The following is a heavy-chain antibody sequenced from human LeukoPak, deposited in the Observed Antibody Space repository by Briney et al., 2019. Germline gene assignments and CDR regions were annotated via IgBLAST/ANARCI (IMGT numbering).Heavy chain of an antibody. CDR3: AKDLTNWNDGTYFDY. V-gene: IGHV3-30*02. CDR2: IRYDGNNK. CDR1: GFTFSPCG. J-gene: IGHJ4*02. D-gene: IGHD1-1*01. Sequence: GGFLRLSCAACGFTFSPCGMHWVRQAPGKGLEWVAFIRYDGNNKYYSDSVKGRCTISRDNSKNTLYLQMNSLRAEDTAMYFCAKDLTNWNDGTYFDYWGQGTLVTVSS.